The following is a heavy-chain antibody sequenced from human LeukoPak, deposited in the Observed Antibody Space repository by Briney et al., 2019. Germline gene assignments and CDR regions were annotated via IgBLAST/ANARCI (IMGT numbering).Heavy chain of an antibody. CDR2: IYYSGST. CDR3: ARDRGSTLGYYYGMDV. V-gene: IGHV4-59*01. Sequence: SETLSLTCTVSGGSISNYYWSWIRQPPGKGLEWIGYIYYSGSTNYNPSLKSRVTISVDTSKNQFSLKLSSVTAADTAVYYCARDRGSTLGYYYGMDVWGQGTTVTVSS. J-gene: IGHJ6*02. CDR1: GGSISNYY. D-gene: IGHD2-2*01.